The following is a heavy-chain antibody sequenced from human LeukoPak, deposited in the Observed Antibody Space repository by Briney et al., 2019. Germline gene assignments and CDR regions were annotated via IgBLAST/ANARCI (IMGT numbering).Heavy chain of an antibody. Sequence: ASVKVSCKAAGYSFTTFHINWVRQAPGQGLERMGWMNPNSGNTGYAQKFQGRVTMTRNTSISTAYMELRTLRSEDTAVYYCAILPGGRYSLYYYYYMDVWGKGTTVTISS. D-gene: IGHD1-26*01. CDR3: AILPGGRYSLYYYYYMDV. J-gene: IGHJ6*03. CDR2: MNPNSGNT. V-gene: IGHV1-8*02. CDR1: GYSFTTFH.